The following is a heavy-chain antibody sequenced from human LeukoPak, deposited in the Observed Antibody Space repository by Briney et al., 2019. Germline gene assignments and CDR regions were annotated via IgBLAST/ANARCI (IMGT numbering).Heavy chain of an antibody. CDR3: ARGCGDSRWPGRQETNGLDV. CDR1: GFTFTFHD. Sequence: PGGSLRLSCLASGFTFTFHDIHWVRQPAGKGLERVSTMGTTADTLYADSVQGRVTLSRDNAHNSVYLQMNSLRAGDAAVYYCARGCGDSRWPGRQETNGLDVWGQGATVTVSS. V-gene: IGHV3-13*01. CDR2: MGTTADT. J-gene: IGHJ6*02. D-gene: IGHD2-21*01.